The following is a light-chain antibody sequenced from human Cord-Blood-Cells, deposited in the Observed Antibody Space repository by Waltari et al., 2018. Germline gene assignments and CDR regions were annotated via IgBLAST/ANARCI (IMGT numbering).Light chain of an antibody. CDR2: GAS. CDR1: QSVSIN. V-gene: IGKV3-15*01. Sequence: ELVMTQSPATPSASQGERATLYCRASQSVSINLAWYQQKPGQAPRLLIYGASTRATGIPARFSGSGSGTEFTLTISSLQSEDFAVYYWQQYNNWPPYTFGQGTKLEIK. J-gene: IGKJ2*01. CDR3: QQYNNWPPYT.